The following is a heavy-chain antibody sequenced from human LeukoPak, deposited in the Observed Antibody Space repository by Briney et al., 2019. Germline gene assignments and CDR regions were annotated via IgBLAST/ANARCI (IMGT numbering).Heavy chain of an antibody. CDR3: AREGLAARSPAYY. CDR1: GGTFSSYA. CDR2: IIPILGVA. D-gene: IGHD6-6*01. J-gene: IGHJ4*02. V-gene: IGHV1-69*04. Sequence: GASVKVSCKASGGTFSSYALTWVRQAPAQGLEWMGRIIPILGVANYAQKFQDRVTITADKSTSTAYMELSSLRSEDTAVYYCAREGLAARSPAYYWGQGTLVTVSS.